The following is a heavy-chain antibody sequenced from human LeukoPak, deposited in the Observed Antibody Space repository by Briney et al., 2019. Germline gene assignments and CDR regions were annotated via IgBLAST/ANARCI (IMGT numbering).Heavy chain of an antibody. CDR3: ARDAPYSYGLYYYYYYGMDV. V-gene: IGHV1-2*06. Sequence: ASVKVSCTASGYTFTGYYMHWVRQAPGQGLEWMGRINPNSGGTNYAQKFQGRVTMTRDTSISTAYMELSRLRSDDTAVYYCARDAPYSYGLYYYYYYGMDVWGQGTTVTVSS. J-gene: IGHJ6*02. D-gene: IGHD5-18*01. CDR2: INPNSGGT. CDR1: GYTFTGYY.